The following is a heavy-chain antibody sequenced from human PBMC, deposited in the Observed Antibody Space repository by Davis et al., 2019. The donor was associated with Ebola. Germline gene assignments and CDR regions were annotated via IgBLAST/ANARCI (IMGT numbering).Heavy chain of an antibody. CDR1: GYSFTSYW. CDR3: ARIAAAGTYYFYGMDV. D-gene: IGHD6-13*01. Sequence: GESLKISCKGSGYSFTSYWITWVRQMPAKGLEWMGRIDPRDSYTNYSPSFQGHVTISADKSINTAYLHWSSLQASDTAMYYCARIAAAGTYYFYGMDVWGQGTTVTVSS. CDR2: IDPRDSYT. V-gene: IGHV5-10-1*01. J-gene: IGHJ6*02.